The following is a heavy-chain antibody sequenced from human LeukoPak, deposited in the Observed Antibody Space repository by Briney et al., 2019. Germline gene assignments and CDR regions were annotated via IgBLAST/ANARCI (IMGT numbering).Heavy chain of an antibody. CDR2: SYDGSNK. Sequence: SYDGSNKYYADSVEGRFTISRDNSKNTLYLQMNSLRAEDTAVYYCASFIVVVTASKNWFDPWGQGTLVTVSS. J-gene: IGHJ5*02. D-gene: IGHD2-21*02. CDR3: ASFIVVVTASKNWFDP. V-gene: IGHV3-30-3*01.